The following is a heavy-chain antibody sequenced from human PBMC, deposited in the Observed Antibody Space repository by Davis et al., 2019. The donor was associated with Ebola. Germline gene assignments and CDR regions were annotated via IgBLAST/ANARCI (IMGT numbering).Heavy chain of an antibody. CDR2: IYHGGIT. CDR1: GDSVSSRNW. J-gene: IGHJ4*02. V-gene: IGHV4-4*02. Sequence: SETLSPTCALSGDSVSSRNWWSWVRQSPGKGLEWIGAIYHGGITKYNPSLKSRLTMSGDMPKNQFSLRLTSVTAADTAMYYCARDYYDSNGYLYYFDSWGQGTLVTVSS. D-gene: IGHD3-22*01. CDR3: ARDYYDSNGYLYYFDS.